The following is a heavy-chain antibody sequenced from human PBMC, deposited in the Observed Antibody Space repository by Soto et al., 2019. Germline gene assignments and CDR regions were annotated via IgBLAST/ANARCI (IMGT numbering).Heavy chain of an antibody. CDR1: GDSVSSDSAA. Sequence: SQTFSLTCAISGDSVSSDSAAWIWIRQSPSRGLEWLGRTYYRSKWSNDYALSVKSRITINPDTSKNHFSLQLYSVTPEDTAIYYCAGVPWFRGMDVWGQGTPVTVSS. J-gene: IGHJ6*02. CDR2: TYYRSKWSN. CDR3: AGVPWFRGMDV. V-gene: IGHV6-1*01. D-gene: IGHD3-10*01.